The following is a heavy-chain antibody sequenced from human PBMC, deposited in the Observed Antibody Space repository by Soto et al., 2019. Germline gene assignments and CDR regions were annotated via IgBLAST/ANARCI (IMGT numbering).Heavy chain of an antibody. J-gene: IGHJ4*02. CDR1: GDTFNNHG. D-gene: IGHD6-6*01. Sequence: GASVKVSCKTSGDTFNNHGISWVRQAPGQGLEWMGGIIPFFTITKYSQKFQGRVTITRDTSASTAYMELSSLRSEDTAVYYCARDSSSSDFDYWGQGTLVTSPQ. CDR2: IIPFFTIT. V-gene: IGHV1-69*10. CDR3: ARDSSSSDFDY.